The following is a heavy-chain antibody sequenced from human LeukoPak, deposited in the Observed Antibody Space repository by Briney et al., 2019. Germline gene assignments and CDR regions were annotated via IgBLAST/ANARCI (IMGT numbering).Heavy chain of an antibody. J-gene: IGHJ4*02. Sequence: PGGSLRLSCAASGFTFSDYYMSWIRQAPGKGLEWVSYISDSGSTIYYADSVKGRFTISRDNAKNSLYLQMNSLRAEDTAVYYCARDYYYDSSGYPGYWGQGTLVTVSS. D-gene: IGHD3-22*01. CDR1: GFTFSDYY. V-gene: IGHV3-11*04. CDR3: ARDYYYDSSGYPGY. CDR2: ISDSGSTI.